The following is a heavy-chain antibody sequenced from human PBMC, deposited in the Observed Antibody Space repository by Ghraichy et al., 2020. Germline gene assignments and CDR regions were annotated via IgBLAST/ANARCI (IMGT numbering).Heavy chain of an antibody. CDR2: ISGSGSST. J-gene: IGHJ4*02. CDR3: AKDYSRSGSSRANFDY. D-gene: IGHD6-6*01. V-gene: IGHV3-23*01. CDR1: GFTFSSYA. Sequence: GGSLRLSCAASGFTFSSYAMSWVRQAPGKGLEWVSTISGSGSSTYYADSVKGRFTISRDNSKNTLYLQMNSLRAEDTAVYYCAKDYSRSGSSRANFDYWGQGTLVTVSS.